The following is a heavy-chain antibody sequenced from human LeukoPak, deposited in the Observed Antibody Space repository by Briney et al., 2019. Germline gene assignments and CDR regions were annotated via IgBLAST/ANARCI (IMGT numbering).Heavy chain of an antibody. CDR1: GFTFSSYG. Sequence: GGSLRLSCAASGFTFSSYGMHWVRQAPGKGLEWVAFIRYDGSNKYYADSVKGRFTISRDNSKNTLYLQMNSLRAEDTAVYYCARDPQQQYSSSFLDWGQGTLVTVSS. CDR2: IRYDGSNK. V-gene: IGHV3-30*02. D-gene: IGHD6-13*01. J-gene: IGHJ4*02. CDR3: ARDPQQQYSSSFLD.